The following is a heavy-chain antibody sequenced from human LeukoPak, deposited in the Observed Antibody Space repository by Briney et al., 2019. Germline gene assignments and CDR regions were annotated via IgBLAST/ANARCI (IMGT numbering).Heavy chain of an antibody. D-gene: IGHD2-8*01. CDR3: ASPMVYDTYYYYHGMDV. J-gene: IGHJ6*02. Sequence: SVKVSCKASGGTFSSYAISWVRQAPGQGLEWMGGIIPIFGTANYAQKFQGRVAITADESTSTAYMELSSLRSEDTAVYYCASPMVYDTYYYYHGMDVWGQGTTVTVSS. CDR2: IIPIFGTA. V-gene: IGHV1-69*13. CDR1: GGTFSSYA.